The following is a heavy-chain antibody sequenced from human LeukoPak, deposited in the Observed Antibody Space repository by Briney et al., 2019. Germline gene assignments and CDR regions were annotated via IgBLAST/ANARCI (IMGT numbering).Heavy chain of an antibody. J-gene: IGHJ4*02. CDR3: ARDLIVGANYYFDY. V-gene: IGHV3-33*01. CDR2: IWYDGNNK. Sequence: GGSLRLSCAASGFTFSSYGMHWVRQAPGKGLEWVAGIWYDGNNKYYADSVKGRFTISRDNSKNTLYLQMNSLRAEDTAVYYCARDLIVGANYYFDYWGQGTLVTVSS. D-gene: IGHD1-26*01. CDR1: GFTFSSYG.